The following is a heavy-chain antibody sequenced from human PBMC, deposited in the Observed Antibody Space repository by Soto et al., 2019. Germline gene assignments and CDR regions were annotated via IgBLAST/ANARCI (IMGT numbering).Heavy chain of an antibody. CDR3: AKDESIVVVVAALGY. D-gene: IGHD2-15*01. J-gene: IGHJ4*02. Sequence: GGSLRLSCAASGFTFTSYAMSWVRQAPGKGLEWVSSVSGSGGNICYADSVKGRFTISRDNSKNTLYLQMNSLRAEDTGVYYCAKDESIVVVVAALGYWGQGTLVTVSS. V-gene: IGHV3-23*01. CDR1: GFTFTSYA. CDR2: VSGSGGNI.